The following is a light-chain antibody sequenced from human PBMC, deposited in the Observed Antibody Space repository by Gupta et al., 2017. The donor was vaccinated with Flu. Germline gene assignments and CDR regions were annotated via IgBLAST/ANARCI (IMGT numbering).Light chain of an antibody. J-gene: IGKJ1*01. CDR2: LGS. Sequence: DIVMTQSPLSLPVTPGEPASISCRSSPSLLHSNGYNYLDWYLQKPGQSPQLLIYLGSNRAPGVPDRFSGSGSGTDFTLKISRMEAEDVGLYYCRQALQTPRTFGQGTKVEIK. CDR3: RQALQTPRT. CDR1: PSLLHSNGYNY. V-gene: IGKV2-28*01.